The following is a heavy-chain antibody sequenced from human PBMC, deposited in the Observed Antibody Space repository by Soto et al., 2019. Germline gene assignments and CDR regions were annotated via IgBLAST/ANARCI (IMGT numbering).Heavy chain of an antibody. CDR1: GASISSYY. J-gene: IGHJ3*02. CDR3: ARVGHYGSGRYDRPAACEI. Sequence: SETLSLTCTVSGASISSYYWSWIRQPAGKGLEWIGRIYTSGSTNYNPSLKSRVTMSVDTSKNQFSLKLSSVTAADTAVYYCARVGHYGSGRYDRPAACEIWAQGTTATVS. CDR2: IYTSGST. V-gene: IGHV4-4*07. D-gene: IGHD3-10*01.